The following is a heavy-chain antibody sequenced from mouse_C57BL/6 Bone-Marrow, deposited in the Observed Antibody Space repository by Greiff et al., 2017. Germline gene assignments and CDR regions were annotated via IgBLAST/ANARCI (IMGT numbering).Heavy chain of an antibody. D-gene: IGHD1-1*01. V-gene: IGHV1-5*01. CDR2: IYPGNSDT. CDR3: TSYYYGSSPGAMDY. CDR1: GYTFTSYW. J-gene: IGHJ4*01. Sequence: EVQLQQSGTVLARPGASVKMSCKTSGYTFTSYWMHWVKQRPGQGLEWIGAIYPGNSDTSYNQKFKGKAKLTAVTSASPAYMELSSLTNEDSAVYYCTSYYYGSSPGAMDYWGQGTSVTVSS.